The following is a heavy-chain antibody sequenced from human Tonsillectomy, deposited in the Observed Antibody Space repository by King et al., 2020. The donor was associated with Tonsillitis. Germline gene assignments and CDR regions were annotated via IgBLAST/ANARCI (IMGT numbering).Heavy chain of an antibody. CDR1: GFTFDSYS. V-gene: IGHV3-30*02. J-gene: IGHJ5*01. D-gene: IGHD4-23*01. Sequence: HVQLVESGGGVVQPGGSLRLSCAASGFTFDSYSMNWVRQPPGKGLEWVAFIRYDGTKDYHADSVKGRFTISRDNSKNTLYLQMKRLRADDTAMYYCAKDRDYGGNFESWGQGTLVTVSS. CDR3: AKDRDYGGNFES. CDR2: IRYDGTKD.